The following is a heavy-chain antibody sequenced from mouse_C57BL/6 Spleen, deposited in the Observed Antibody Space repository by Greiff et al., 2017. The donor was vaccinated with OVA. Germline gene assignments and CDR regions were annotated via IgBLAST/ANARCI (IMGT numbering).Heavy chain of an antibody. D-gene: IGHD4-1*01. CDR3: ARDANWFDY. V-gene: IGHV5-4*01. Sequence: EVHLVESGGGLVKPGGSLKLSCAASGFTFSSYAMSWVRQTPEKRLEWVATISDGGSYTYYPDNVKGRFTISRDNAKNNLYLQMSHLKSEDTAMYYCARDANWFDYWGQGTTLTVSS. CDR1: GFTFSSYA. J-gene: IGHJ2*01. CDR2: ISDGGSYT.